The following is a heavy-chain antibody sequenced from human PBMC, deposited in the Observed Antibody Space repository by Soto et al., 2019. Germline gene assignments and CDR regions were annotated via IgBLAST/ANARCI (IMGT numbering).Heavy chain of an antibody. CDR2: ISGRDGNI. CDR1: GFTFSDSF. CDR3: AGDQGPNYMAV. V-gene: IGHV3-11*01. J-gene: IGHJ6*03. Sequence: VQLVEYGGGLVKPGGALRLSCAASGFTFSDSFMSWSRQTPGKGLEWLSYISGRDGNIYYADSVRGRFTIYRDNAKNSVYMQMNSLRAEDTAVYYCAGDQGPNYMAVWGKGTTVTVS.